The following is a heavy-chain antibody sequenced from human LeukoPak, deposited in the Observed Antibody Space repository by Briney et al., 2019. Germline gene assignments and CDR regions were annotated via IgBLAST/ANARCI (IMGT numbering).Heavy chain of an antibody. Sequence: GGSLRLSCAASGFTFSTYAMSWVRQAPGKGLEWVAFIRHDGNTEYHSDSVKGRFTISRDNSENTLYLQMNSLRAEDTAVYYCAKRGYSSPYYYMDVWGKGTTVTVSS. CDR1: GFTFSTYA. CDR2: IRHDGNTE. CDR3: AKRGYSSPYYYMDV. V-gene: IGHV3-30*02. D-gene: IGHD6-13*01. J-gene: IGHJ6*03.